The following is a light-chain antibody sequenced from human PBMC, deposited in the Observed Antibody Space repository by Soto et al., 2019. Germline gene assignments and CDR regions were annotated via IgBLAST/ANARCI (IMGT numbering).Light chain of an antibody. V-gene: IGKV3-11*01. CDR3: QQRSNWWT. CDR1: QNVNYY. CDR2: AAS. J-gene: IGKJ1*01. Sequence: EIVCTQSPATLSLSPGERATLSCRASQNVNYYLAWYQQKPGQAPRLLIYAASNRATGIPARFSASGSGTDFTLTISRLEPEDFAVYYCQQRSNWWTFGQGTKVDIK.